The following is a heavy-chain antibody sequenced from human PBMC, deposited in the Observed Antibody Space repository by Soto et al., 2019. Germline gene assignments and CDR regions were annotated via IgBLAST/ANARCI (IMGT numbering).Heavy chain of an antibody. Sequence: GGSLRLSCAASGFTFSSYAMSWVRQAAGKELEWVSAISGSGGSTYYADSVKGRFTISRDNSKNTLYLQMNSLRAEDTAVYYCAKGSSGWYYYWGQGTLVTVSS. V-gene: IGHV3-23*01. CDR1: GFTFSSYA. CDR2: ISGSGGST. J-gene: IGHJ4*02. CDR3: AKGSSGWYYY. D-gene: IGHD6-19*01.